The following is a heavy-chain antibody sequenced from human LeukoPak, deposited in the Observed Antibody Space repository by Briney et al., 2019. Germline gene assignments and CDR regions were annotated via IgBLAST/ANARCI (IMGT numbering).Heavy chain of an antibody. CDR3: ARLRGAYYDFSVYYFDY. Sequence: SSETLSLTCAVSGYSISSGYYWGWTRQPPGKGLEWIGRIYYSGSTYYNPSLKSRVTISVDTSKNQFSLKLSSVTAADTAVYYCARLRGAYYDFSVYYFDYWGQGTLVTVSS. CDR1: GYSISSGYY. D-gene: IGHD3-3*01. V-gene: IGHV4-38-2*01. J-gene: IGHJ4*02. CDR2: IYYSGST.